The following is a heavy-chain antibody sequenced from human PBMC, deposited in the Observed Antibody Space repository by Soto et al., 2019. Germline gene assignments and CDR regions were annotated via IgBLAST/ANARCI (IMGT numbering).Heavy chain of an antibody. V-gene: IGHV1-3*01. CDR3: GADLSYYASGPWP. D-gene: IGHD3-10*01. CDR1: GYTFTSYA. Sequence: ASVKVSCKASGYTFTSYAMHWVRQAPGQRLEWMGWINAGNGNTKYSQKFQGRVTITRDTSADTAYMELSSLRSEDTAVYYCGADLSYYASGPWPWGQGTLVTVSS. CDR2: INAGNGNT. J-gene: IGHJ5*02.